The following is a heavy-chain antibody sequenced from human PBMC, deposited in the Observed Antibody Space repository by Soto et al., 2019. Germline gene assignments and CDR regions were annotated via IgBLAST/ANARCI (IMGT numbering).Heavy chain of an antibody. Sequence: GGSLRLSCAASGFTFSSYSMNWVRQAPGKGLEWVSYISSSSSTIYYADSVKGRFTISRDNAKNSLYLQMNSLRAEDTAVYYCARDGYSNYAMWFDPWGQGTLVTVSS. CDR3: ARDGYSNYAMWFDP. D-gene: IGHD4-4*01. CDR1: GFTFSSYS. CDR2: ISSSSSTI. V-gene: IGHV3-48*01. J-gene: IGHJ5*02.